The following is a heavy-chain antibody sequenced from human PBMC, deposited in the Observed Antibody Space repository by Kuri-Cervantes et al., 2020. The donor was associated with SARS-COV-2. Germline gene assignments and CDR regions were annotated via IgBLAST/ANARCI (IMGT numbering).Heavy chain of an antibody. D-gene: IGHD3-10*01. Sequence: SETLSLTCSVSGGSISSYYWSWIRQPPRKGLEWIGEINHSGSTNYNPSLKSRVTISVDTSKNQFSLKLSSVTAADTAVYYCARGQRITMVRGVMGFDYWGQGTLVTVSS. J-gene: IGHJ4*02. CDR2: INHSGST. CDR3: ARGQRITMVRGVMGFDY. V-gene: IGHV4-34*01. CDR1: GGSISSYY.